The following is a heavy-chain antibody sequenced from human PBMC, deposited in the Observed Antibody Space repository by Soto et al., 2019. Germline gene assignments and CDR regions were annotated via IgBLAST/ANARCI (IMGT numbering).Heavy chain of an antibody. CDR2: ISYDGSNK. V-gene: IGHV3-30*18. CDR1: GFTFSSYG. Sequence: QVQLVESGGGVVQPGRSLRLSCAASGFTFSSYGMHWVRQAPGKGLEWVAVISYDGSNKYYADSVKGRFTISRDNSKNTLYLQMNSLRAEDTAVYYCAKEGIAVAGLYYFDDWGQGTLVTVSS. CDR3: AKEGIAVAGLYYFDD. J-gene: IGHJ4*02. D-gene: IGHD6-19*01.